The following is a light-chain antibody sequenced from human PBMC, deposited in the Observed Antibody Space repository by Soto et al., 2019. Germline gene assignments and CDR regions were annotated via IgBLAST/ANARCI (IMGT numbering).Light chain of an antibody. V-gene: IGLV2-14*01. J-gene: IGLJ1*01. CDR3: GSYTSTDTPFV. CDR2: EVS. CDR1: STDVGGYNY. Sequence: SALAQPSSVSVSPGQSITICCTGTSTDVGGYNYVSWYQHHPGKGPKLIIYEVSNRPSGVSDRFSGSKSGNKASLIISNLEAEDESDYYCGSYTSTDTPFVFGTGTKVTV.